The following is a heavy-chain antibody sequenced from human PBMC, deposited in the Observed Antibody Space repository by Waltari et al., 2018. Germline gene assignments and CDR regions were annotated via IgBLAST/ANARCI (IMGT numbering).Heavy chain of an antibody. Sequence: QLQLQQSGPGLVKPSESLSLPCAVSGDSLSRNAFWSWVRQPPGQGLEWIGQVHRSWSTNYNLSLASRVTISIDMSNSQFSLRVPSPTAADTAMYYCARDRGRGLYLDSWGQGTLVTVSP. D-gene: IGHD2-15*01. J-gene: IGHJ4*02. CDR1: GDSLSRNAF. V-gene: IGHV4-4*02. CDR2: VHRSWST. CDR3: ARDRGRGLYLDS.